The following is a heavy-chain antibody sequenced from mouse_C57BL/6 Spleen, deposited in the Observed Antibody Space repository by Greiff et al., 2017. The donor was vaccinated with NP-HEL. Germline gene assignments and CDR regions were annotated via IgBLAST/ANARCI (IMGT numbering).Heavy chain of an antibody. V-gene: IGHV1-15*01. CDR2: FHPETGGT. J-gene: IGHJ3*01. CDR3: TRYAY. CDR1: GYTFTDYE. Sequence: QVQLQQSGAELVRPGASVTLSCKASGYTFTDYEMHWVKQTPVHGLEWIGSFHPETGGTAYNEKFKGKATLTADKSSSTAYMELRGLTSEDYAVYYCTRYAYWGQGTLVTVSA.